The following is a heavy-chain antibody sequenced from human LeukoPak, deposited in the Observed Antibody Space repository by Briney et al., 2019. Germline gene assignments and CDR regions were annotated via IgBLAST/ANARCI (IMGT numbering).Heavy chain of an antibody. D-gene: IGHD2-2*01. CDR3: ARYSGYQLLSNYFDY. CDR1: GGSFSGYY. Sequence: SETLSLTCAVYGGSFSGYYWSWIRQPPGKGLEWIGEINHSGSTNYNPSLKSRVTISVDTSKNQFSLKLSSVTAADTAVYYCARYSGYQLLSNYFDYWGQGTLVTVSS. CDR2: INHSGST. V-gene: IGHV4-34*01. J-gene: IGHJ4*02.